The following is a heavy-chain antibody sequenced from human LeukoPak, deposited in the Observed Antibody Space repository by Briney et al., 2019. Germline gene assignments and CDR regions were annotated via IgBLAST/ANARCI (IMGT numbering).Heavy chain of an antibody. J-gene: IGHJ5*02. CDR3: AKDPYYDSGRANWFDP. V-gene: IGHV3-23*01. CDR1: GFTFSNYA. Sequence: GKSLRLSCAASGFTFSNYAMSWVRQAPGKGLEWVSATNGNGGTTYYADFVKGRFTISRDNSKNTLYLQMNSLRAEDTAVYYCAKDPYYDSGRANWFDPWGQGTLVTVSS. CDR2: TNGNGGTT. D-gene: IGHD3-10*01.